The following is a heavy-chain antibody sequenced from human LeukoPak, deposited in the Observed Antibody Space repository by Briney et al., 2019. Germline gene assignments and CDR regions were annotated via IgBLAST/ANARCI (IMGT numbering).Heavy chain of an antibody. Sequence: GASVKVSCKASGYTFTSYYMHWVRQAPGQGLEWMGIINPSGGSTSYAQKFQGRVTMTRDTSTSTVYMELSSLRSEDTAVYYCARVSRRITMVRGALYYFDYWGQGTLVTVSS. J-gene: IGHJ4*02. CDR2: INPSGGST. CDR3: ARVSRRITMVRGALYYFDY. D-gene: IGHD3-10*01. V-gene: IGHV1-46*01. CDR1: GYTFTSYY.